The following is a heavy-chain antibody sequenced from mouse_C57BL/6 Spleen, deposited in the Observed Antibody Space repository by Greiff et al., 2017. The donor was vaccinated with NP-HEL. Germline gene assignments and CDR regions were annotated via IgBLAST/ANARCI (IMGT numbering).Heavy chain of an antibody. CDR2: IDPSDSYT. CDR1: GYTFTSYW. Sequence: QVQLQQPGAELVMPGASVKLSCKASGYTFTSYWMHWVKQRPGQGLEWIGEIDPSDSYTNYNQKFKGKSTLTVDKSSSTAYMRLSSLTSEDSAVYYCARSGDGFNGGYFDYWGQGTTLTVSS. J-gene: IGHJ2*01. V-gene: IGHV1-69*01. D-gene: IGHD2-3*01. CDR3: ARSGDGFNGGYFDY.